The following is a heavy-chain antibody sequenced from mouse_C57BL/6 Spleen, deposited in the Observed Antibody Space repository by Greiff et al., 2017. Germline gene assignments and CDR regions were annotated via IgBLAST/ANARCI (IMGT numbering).Heavy chain of an antibody. Sequence: QVQLQQSGAELVKPGASVKISCKASGYAFSSYWMNWVKQRPGKGLEWIGQIYPGDGDTNYNGKFKGKATLTADKSSSTAYMQLSSLTSEDSAVYFCARDGDLLLRGLFDYWGQGTTRTVSS. V-gene: IGHV1-80*01. CDR1: GYAFSSYW. CDR2: IYPGDGDT. D-gene: IGHD1-1*01. J-gene: IGHJ2*01. CDR3: ARDGDLLLRGLFDY.